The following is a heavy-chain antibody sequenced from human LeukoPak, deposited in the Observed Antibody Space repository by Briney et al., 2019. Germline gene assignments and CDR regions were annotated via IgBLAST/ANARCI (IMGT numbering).Heavy chain of an antibody. CDR3: ARGRFRWELEIRDFDY. V-gene: IGHV1-8*02. J-gene: IGHJ4*02. CDR1: GYTFTGYY. Sequence: ASVKVSCKASGYTFTGYYMHWVRQAPGQGLEWMGWVNPNSGNTGYGKTFQGRVTMTTNTSISTAYMELSSLRSEDTAVYYCARGRFRWELEIRDFDYWGQGTLVTVSS. D-gene: IGHD1-26*01. CDR2: VNPNSGNT.